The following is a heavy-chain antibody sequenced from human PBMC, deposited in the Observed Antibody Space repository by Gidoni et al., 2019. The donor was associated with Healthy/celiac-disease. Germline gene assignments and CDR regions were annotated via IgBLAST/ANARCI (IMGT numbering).Heavy chain of an antibody. V-gene: IGHV3-13*01. CDR1: GFTFSSYE. CDR3: ARLGVAAAWAAFDI. Sequence: EVQLVESGGGVVPPGGSLRLSCAASGFTFSSYEMHWVRQATGKGLEGVSAIGTYGDTYYPGSVKGRFTISRENAKNSLYLQMNSLRAGETAVYYCARLGVAAAWAAFDIWGQGTMVTVSS. CDR2: IGTYGDT. J-gene: IGHJ3*02. D-gene: IGHD6-13*01.